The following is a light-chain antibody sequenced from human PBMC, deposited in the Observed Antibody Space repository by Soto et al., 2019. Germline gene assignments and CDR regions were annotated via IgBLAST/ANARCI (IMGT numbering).Light chain of an antibody. V-gene: IGLV2-14*01. Sequence: QSALTQPASVSGSPGQSITISCTGTSSDVGGYNYVSWYQQHPGKVPKLMIYEVNNRPSGVSNRFSGSKSGNTASLTISGLQAEDEGDYYCTSYTSNTFVVFGGGTKVTVL. CDR1: SSDVGGYNY. CDR3: TSYTSNTFVV. CDR2: EVN. J-gene: IGLJ2*01.